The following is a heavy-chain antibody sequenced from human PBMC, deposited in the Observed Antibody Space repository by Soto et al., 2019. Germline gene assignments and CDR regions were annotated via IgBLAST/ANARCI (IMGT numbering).Heavy chain of an antibody. CDR1: GYTFTSYA. V-gene: IGHV1-3*01. Sequence: GASVKVSCKASGYTFTSYAMHWVRQAPGQRLEWMGWINAGNGNTKYSQKFQGRVTITRDTSASTAYMELSSLRSEDTAVYYCAIADCSGGSCLFPYYYYGMDVWGQTITVT. CDR3: AIADCSGGSCLFPYYYYGMDV. D-gene: IGHD2-15*01. CDR2: INAGNGNT. J-gene: IGHJ6*02.